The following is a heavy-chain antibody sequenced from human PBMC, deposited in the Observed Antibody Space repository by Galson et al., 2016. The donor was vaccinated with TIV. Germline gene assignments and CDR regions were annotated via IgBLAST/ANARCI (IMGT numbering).Heavy chain of an antibody. D-gene: IGHD2/OR15-2a*01. Sequence: SLRLSCAASGFSFDDYAMHWVRQVPGKGLEWVSGINWNSGYFGYADSVKGRFTILRDSAQNSLYLHMSSLRAEDTAFYYCAKDMNRGCTTSNCSRYDDYYYALEVWGQGTTVTVSS. V-gene: IGHV3-9*01. J-gene: IGHJ6*02. CDR1: GFSFDDYA. CDR3: AKDMNRGCTTSNCSRYDDYYYALEV. CDR2: INWNSGYF.